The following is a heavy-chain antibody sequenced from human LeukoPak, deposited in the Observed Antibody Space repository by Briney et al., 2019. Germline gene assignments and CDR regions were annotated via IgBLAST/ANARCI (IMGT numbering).Heavy chain of an antibody. V-gene: IGHV3-53*01. CDR1: GFTVSSNY. CDR2: LYSDGTT. CDR3: ARDLENYWYFDL. J-gene: IGHJ2*01. Sequence: GGSLRLSCAASGFTVSSNYMSWVRQAPGKGLEWVSVLYSDGTTHFADSVKGRFTISRDNSKNTLYLQMSSLRVEDTAVYYCARDLENYWYFDLWGRGTRVTVSS.